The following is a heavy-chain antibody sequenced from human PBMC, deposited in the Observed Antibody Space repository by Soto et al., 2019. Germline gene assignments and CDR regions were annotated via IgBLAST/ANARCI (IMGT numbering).Heavy chain of an antibody. CDR2: IYYSGST. J-gene: IGHJ4*02. V-gene: IGHV4-30-4*01. D-gene: IGHD5-12*01. CDR1: GGSISSGDYY. Sequence: SETLSLTCTVSGGSISSGDYYWSWIRQPPGKGLEWIGYIYYSGSTYYNPSLKSRVTISVDTSKNQFSLKLRSVTAADTAAYYCARARGDGYTFGYWGQVTLVTASS. CDR3: ARARGDGYTFGY.